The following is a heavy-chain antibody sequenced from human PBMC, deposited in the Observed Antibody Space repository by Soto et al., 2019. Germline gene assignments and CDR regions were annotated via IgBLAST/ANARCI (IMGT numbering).Heavy chain of an antibody. J-gene: IGHJ6*02. CDR2: ISWNSGTI. D-gene: IGHD6-13*01. Sequence: EVQLVESGGGLVQPGRSLRLSCAASGFTLDDYAMHWVRQAPGKGLEWVSGISWNSGTIVYADSVKGRFTISRDNAKNXLXXQMNSLRGEDTALYYCAKDMRGGSSSSRYYYGLDVWGQGTTVTVSS. CDR3: AKDMRGGSSSSRYYYGLDV. V-gene: IGHV3-9*01. CDR1: GFTLDDYA.